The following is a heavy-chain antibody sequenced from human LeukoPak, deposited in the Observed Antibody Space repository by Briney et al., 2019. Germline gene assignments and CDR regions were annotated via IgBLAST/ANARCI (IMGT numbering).Heavy chain of an antibody. CDR1: GYTFTGYN. V-gene: IGHV1-8*01. CDR3: AGGGPDIVAGVY. D-gene: IGHD6-13*01. Sequence: ASVKVSCKTSGYTFTGYNINWVRQATGQGLEWMAWMNPDSGNTGYAQKFQGRVVMTRNTSISTAYMELSSLTSEDTAVYYCAGGGPDIVAGVYWGQGTLVTVSS. CDR2: MNPDSGNT. J-gene: IGHJ4*02.